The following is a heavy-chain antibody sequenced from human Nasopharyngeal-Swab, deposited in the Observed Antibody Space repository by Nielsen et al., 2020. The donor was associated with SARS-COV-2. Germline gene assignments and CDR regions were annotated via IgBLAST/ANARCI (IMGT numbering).Heavy chain of an antibody. J-gene: IGHJ4*02. CDR2: ISYDGSNK. CDR3: AKAFAPTAVAGTATLGY. V-gene: IGHV3-30*18. Sequence: WIRQPPGKGLEWVAVISYDGSNKYYADSVKGRFTISRDNSKNTLYLQMNSLKAEDTAVYYCAKAFAPTAVAGTATLGYWGQETLVTVSS. D-gene: IGHD6-19*01.